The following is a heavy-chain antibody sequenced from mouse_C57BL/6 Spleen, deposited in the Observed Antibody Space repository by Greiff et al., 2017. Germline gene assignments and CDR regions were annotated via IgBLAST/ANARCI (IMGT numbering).Heavy chain of an antibody. D-gene: IGHD6-2*01. CDR3: ARDLVAMDY. Sequence: EVKLMESGGGLVKPGGSLKLSCAASGFTFRSYAMSWVRQTPEKRLEWVATISDGGSYTYYPDNVKGRFTISRDNAKNNLDLQMSHLKSEDTAMYYCARDLVAMDYWGQGTSVTVSS. V-gene: IGHV5-4*01. J-gene: IGHJ4*01. CDR2: ISDGGSYT. CDR1: GFTFRSYA.